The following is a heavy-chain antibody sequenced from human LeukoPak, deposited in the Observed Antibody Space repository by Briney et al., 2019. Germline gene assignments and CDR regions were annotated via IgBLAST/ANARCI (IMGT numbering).Heavy chain of an antibody. Sequence: SETLSLTCAVYGGSFSGYYWSWIRQPPGKGLEWIGEINHNGSTNYNPSLKSRVTISVDTSKNQFSLKLSSVTAADTAVYYCARGQYNWNDYGAFDIWGQGTMVTVSS. CDR3: ARGQYNWNDYGAFDI. CDR1: GGSFSGYY. D-gene: IGHD1-1*01. CDR2: INHNGST. V-gene: IGHV4-34*01. J-gene: IGHJ3*02.